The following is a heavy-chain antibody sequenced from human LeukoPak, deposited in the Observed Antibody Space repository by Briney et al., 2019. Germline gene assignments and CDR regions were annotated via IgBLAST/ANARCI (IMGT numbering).Heavy chain of an antibody. J-gene: IGHJ6*03. V-gene: IGHV1-8*02. D-gene: IGHD2-15*01. CDR1: GYTFINYG. CDR2: MNPNSGNT. CDR3: ARGLMGYSYYYYYMDV. Sequence: ASVKVSCKASGYTFINYGISWVRQATGQGLEWMGWMNPNSGNTGYAQKFQGRVTMTRNTSISTAYMELSSLRSEDTAVYYCARGLMGYSYYYYYMDVWGKGTTVTISS.